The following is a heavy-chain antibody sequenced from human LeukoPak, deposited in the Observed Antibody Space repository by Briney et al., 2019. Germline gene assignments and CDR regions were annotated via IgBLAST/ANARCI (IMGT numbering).Heavy chain of an antibody. J-gene: IGHJ4*02. CDR3: ARDPILSGYDF. Sequence: GGSLRLSCAVSGFTFSGYAMSWVRQAPGKGLEWVSAISGSGDITYYADSVKGRFTISRDNSKNTLYLQMNSLRADDTAVYYCARDPILSGYDFWGQGTLVTVSS. V-gene: IGHV3-23*01. D-gene: IGHD5-12*01. CDR1: GFTFSGYA. CDR2: ISGSGDIT.